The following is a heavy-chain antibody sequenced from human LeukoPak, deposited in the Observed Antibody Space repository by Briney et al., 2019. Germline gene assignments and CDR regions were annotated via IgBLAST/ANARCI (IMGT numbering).Heavy chain of an antibody. CDR2: IYHSGST. Sequence: KPSETLSLTCAVSGYSISSGYYWGWIRQPPGKGLEWIGSIYHSGSTYYNPSLKSRVTISVDTSKNQFSLKLSSVTAADTAVYYCAREWGTVVGVPDPWGQGTLVTVSS. V-gene: IGHV4-38-2*02. CDR1: GYSISSGYY. D-gene: IGHD4-23*01. CDR3: AREWGTVVGVPDP. J-gene: IGHJ5*02.